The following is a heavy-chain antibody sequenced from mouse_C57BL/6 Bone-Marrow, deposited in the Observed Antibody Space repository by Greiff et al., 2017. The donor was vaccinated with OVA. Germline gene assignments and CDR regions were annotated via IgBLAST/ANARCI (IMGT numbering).Heavy chain of an antibody. CDR1: GFTFTDYY. V-gene: IGHV7-3*01. Sequence: EVMLVESGGGLVQPGGSLSLSCAASGFTFTDYYMSWVRQPPGKALEWLGFIRNKANGYTTEYSASVKGRFTISRDNSQSILYLQMNALRAEDSATYYCARYPLYGNFDWYFDVWGTGTTVTVSS. CDR2: IRNKANGYTT. J-gene: IGHJ1*03. D-gene: IGHD2-1*01. CDR3: ARYPLYGNFDWYFDV.